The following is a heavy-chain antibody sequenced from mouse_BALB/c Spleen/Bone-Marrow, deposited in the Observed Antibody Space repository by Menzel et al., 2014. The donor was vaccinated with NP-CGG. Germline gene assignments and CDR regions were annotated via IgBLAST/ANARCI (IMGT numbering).Heavy chain of an antibody. V-gene: IGHV1-54*01. Sequence: VKLMESGAELVRPGTSVKVSCKASGYAFTNYLIEWVKQRPGQGLEWIGVINPGSGGTNYNEKFKGKATLTAGKSSSTAYMQLSSLTSDDSAVYFCARWDYAMDYWGQGTSVTVSS. CDR3: ARWDYAMDY. J-gene: IGHJ4*01. CDR1: GYAFTNYL. CDR2: INPGSGGT.